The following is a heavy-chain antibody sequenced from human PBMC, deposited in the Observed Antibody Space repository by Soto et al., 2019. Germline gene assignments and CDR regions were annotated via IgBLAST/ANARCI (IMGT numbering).Heavy chain of an antibody. V-gene: IGHV3-30*03. D-gene: IGHD1-26*01. J-gene: IGHJ6*02. CDR3: ATSNGGTYYDYYGMDV. CDR2: ISYDGSNK. CDR1: GFTFSSYG. Sequence: QVQLVESGGGVVQPGRSLRLSCAASGFTFSSYGMHRVRQAPGKGLEWVAVISYDGSNKYYADSVKGRFTISRDNSKNXLYLQMNSLRAEDTAVYYCATSNGGTYYDYYGMDVWGQGTTVTVSS.